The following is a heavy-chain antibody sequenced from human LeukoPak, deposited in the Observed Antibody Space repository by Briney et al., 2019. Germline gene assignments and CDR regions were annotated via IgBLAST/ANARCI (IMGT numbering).Heavy chain of an antibody. CDR3: ATLGQGSDY. Sequence: GRSLRLSCAASGFTFSSYGMHWVRQAPGKGLEWVAVIWYDGSNKYCADSVKGRFTISRDNSKNTLYLQMNSLRAEDTAVYYCATLGQGSDYWGQGTLVTVSS. J-gene: IGHJ4*02. V-gene: IGHV3-33*01. CDR1: GFTFSSYG. CDR2: IWYDGSNK.